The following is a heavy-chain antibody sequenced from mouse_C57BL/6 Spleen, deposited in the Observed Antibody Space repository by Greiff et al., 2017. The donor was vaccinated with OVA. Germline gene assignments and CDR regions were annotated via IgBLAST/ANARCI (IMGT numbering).Heavy chain of an antibody. D-gene: IGHD1-1*01. J-gene: IGHJ2*01. CDR3: AREDLYGSSYGDY. Sequence: EVKLMESGPGLVKPSQSLSLTCSVPGYSITSGYYWNWIRQFPGNKLEWMGYISYDGSNKYNPSLKNRISITRDTSKNQLFLKLNSVTTEDTATYYCAREDLYGSSYGDYWSQGTTLTVSS. CDR2: ISYDGSN. V-gene: IGHV3-6*01. CDR1: GYSITSGYY.